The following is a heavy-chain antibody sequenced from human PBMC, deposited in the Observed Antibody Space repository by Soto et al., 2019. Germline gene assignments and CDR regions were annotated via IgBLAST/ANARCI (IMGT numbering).Heavy chain of an antibody. V-gene: IGHV1-3*01. J-gene: IGHJ6*02. CDR2: INGGTGQT. CDR1: GYTFTTHA. D-gene: IGHD1-7*01. Sequence: ASVKVSCKASGYTFTTHAMHWVRQAPGQSLEWMGWINGGTGQTKHSQRFQGRVNITRDTSASTAYMELSSPRSEDTAVYYCAKDFKVWNYWFFDQMDVWGQGTTVTVSS. CDR3: AKDFKVWNYWFFDQMDV.